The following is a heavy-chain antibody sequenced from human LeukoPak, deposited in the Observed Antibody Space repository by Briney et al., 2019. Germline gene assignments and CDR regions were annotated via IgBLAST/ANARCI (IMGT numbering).Heavy chain of an antibody. CDR2: INHSGST. J-gene: IGHJ4*02. D-gene: IGHD3-10*01. CDR1: TGTFSGYY. CDR3: ARNRADGSGTYYQKSRLNFDS. V-gene: IGHV4-34*08. Sequence: PSETLSLTCAVYTGTFSGYYWSWIRQPPGRGLEWIAEINHSGSTNYTPSLKSRITVSVDTSKNQFFLKLRSVTAADTAMYYCARNRADGSGTYYQKSRLNFDSWGQGTLVTVSS.